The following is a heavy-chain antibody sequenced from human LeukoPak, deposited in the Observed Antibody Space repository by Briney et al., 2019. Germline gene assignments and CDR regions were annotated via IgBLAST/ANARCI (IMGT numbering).Heavy chain of an antibody. V-gene: IGHV4-59*12. J-gene: IGHJ3*02. CDR2: IYHSGST. CDR3: ARGGGYIYGEGAFDS. Sequence: SETLSLTCTVSGDSISGNYWTWIRQPPGKGLEWIGFIYHSGSTYYNPSLKSRLTISVDTSKNQFSLKLTSVTAADTAVYFCARGGGYIYGEGAFDSWGQGTLVTVSS. CDR1: GDSISGNY. D-gene: IGHD5-18*01.